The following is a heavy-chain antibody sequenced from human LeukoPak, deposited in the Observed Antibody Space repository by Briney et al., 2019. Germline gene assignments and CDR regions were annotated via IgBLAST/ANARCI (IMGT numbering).Heavy chain of an antibody. CDR1: GGSISSYY. V-gene: IGHV4-4*07. D-gene: IGHD3-3*01. CDR2: IYTSGST. J-gene: IGHJ4*02. Sequence: SETLSLTCTVSGGSISSYYWSWIRQPAGKGLEWIGRIYTSGSTNYNPSLKSRVTMSVDTSKNQFSLKLSSVTAADTAVYYCVGASYDFWSGYYNFDYWGQGTLVTVSS. CDR3: VGASYDFWSGYYNFDY.